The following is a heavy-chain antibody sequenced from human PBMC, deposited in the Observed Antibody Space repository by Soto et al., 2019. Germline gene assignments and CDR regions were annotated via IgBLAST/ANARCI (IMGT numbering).Heavy chain of an antibody. J-gene: IGHJ4*02. D-gene: IGHD3-10*01. Sequence: SETLSLTCTVSGGSISSSSYYWGWIRQPPGKGLEWIGSIYYSGSTYYNPSLKSRVTISVDTSKNQFSLKLSSVTAADTAVYYCARLRRYYYGSVSFSDYWGQGTLVTVSS. CDR1: GGSISSSSYY. CDR3: ARLRRYYYGSVSFSDY. CDR2: IYYSGST. V-gene: IGHV4-39*01.